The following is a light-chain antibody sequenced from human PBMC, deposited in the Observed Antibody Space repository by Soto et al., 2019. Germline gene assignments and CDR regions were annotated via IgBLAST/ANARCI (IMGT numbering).Light chain of an antibody. CDR1: SSDVGAYNY. J-gene: IGLJ2*01. V-gene: IGLV2-11*01. Sequence: QSALTQPRSVSGSPGQSVTISCTGTSSDVGAYNYVSWYQHHPGRAPKLMIYDVSKRPSGVPDRFSGSKSGNTASLTISGLQAEDEADYYCCSYAGTSTGIFGGVAKLTVL. CDR2: DVS. CDR3: CSYAGTSTGI.